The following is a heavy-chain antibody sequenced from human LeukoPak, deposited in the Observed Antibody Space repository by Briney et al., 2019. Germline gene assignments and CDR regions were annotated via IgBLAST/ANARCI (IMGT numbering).Heavy chain of an antibody. CDR3: ANLSPPFVSSGYSN. Sequence: GASVKVSCKASGYTFTSYAMHWVRQAPGQRLEWMGWINAGNGNTKYSQKFQGRVTMTEDTSTDTAYMELSSLRSEDTAVYYCANLSPPFVSSGYSNWGQGTLVTVSS. D-gene: IGHD3-22*01. CDR1: GYTFTSYA. CDR2: INAGNGNT. V-gene: IGHV1-3*01. J-gene: IGHJ4*02.